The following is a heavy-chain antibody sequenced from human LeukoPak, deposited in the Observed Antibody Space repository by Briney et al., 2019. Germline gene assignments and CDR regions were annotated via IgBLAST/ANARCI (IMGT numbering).Heavy chain of an antibody. CDR3: ARPDYDILTAPNY. V-gene: IGHV3-30*01. CDR1: GFTFSSYA. CDR2: ISYDGSNK. D-gene: IGHD3-9*01. Sequence: GGSLRLSCAASGFTFSSYATHWVRQAPGKGLEWVAVISYDGSNKYYADSVKGRFTISRDNSKNTLYLQMNSLRAEDTAVYYCARPDYDILTAPNYWGQGTLVTVSS. J-gene: IGHJ4*02.